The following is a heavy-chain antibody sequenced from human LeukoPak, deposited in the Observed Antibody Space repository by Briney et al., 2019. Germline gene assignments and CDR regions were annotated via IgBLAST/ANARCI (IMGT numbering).Heavy chain of an antibody. CDR2: ISGSGGST. J-gene: IGHJ4*02. CDR3: AKERQNYYDSSGYYEY. CDR1: GFTFSSYA. Sequence: PGGSLRLSCAASGFTFSSYAMSWVRQAPGKGLEWVSAISGSGGSTYYADSVKGRFTISRDNSKNTLYLQMNSLRAEDTAVYYCAKERQNYYDSSGYYEYWGQGTLVTVSS. D-gene: IGHD3-22*01. V-gene: IGHV3-23*01.